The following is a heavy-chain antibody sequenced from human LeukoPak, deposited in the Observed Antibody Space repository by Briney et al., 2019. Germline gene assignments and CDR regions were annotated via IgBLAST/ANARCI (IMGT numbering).Heavy chain of an antibody. CDR1: GDSVSSNSAA. D-gene: IGHD3-3*01. CDR2: TYYRSKWYN. CDR3: ARENKDFWSRPDAFDI. V-gene: IGHV6-1*01. Sequence: SQTLSLTCAISGDSVSSNSAAWNWIRQSPSRGLEWLGRTYYRSKWYNDYAVSVKSRITINPDTSKNQFPLQLNSVTPEDTAVYYCARENKDFWSRPDAFDIWGQGTMVTVSS. J-gene: IGHJ3*02.